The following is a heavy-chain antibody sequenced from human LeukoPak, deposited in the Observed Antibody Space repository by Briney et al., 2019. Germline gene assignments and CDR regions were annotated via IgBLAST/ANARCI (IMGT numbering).Heavy chain of an antibody. Sequence: GGSLRLSCAASGFSVSNNYMSWVRQAPGKGLEWVSVPFSGGNTYYADSVKGRFTISRDNSRNTLYLQMNSLRAEDTAVYYCARESGFGALFPHCMDVWGQGTTVIVSS. CDR1: GFSVSNNY. CDR2: PFSGGNT. J-gene: IGHJ6*02. V-gene: IGHV3-53*01. D-gene: IGHD3-10*01. CDR3: ARESGFGALFPHCMDV.